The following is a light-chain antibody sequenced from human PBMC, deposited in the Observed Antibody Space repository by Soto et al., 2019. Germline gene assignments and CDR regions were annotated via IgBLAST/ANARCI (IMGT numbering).Light chain of an antibody. CDR1: SSDVGAYNY. V-gene: IGLV2-14*01. J-gene: IGLJ1*01. CDR3: SSSTSTITGNITGV. CDR2: DVS. Sequence: QSALTQPASVSGSPGQSITISCTGTSSDVGAYNYVSWYQQHPGKDPKLMLYDVSNRPSGVSNRFSGSKSGNTASLTISGLQAEDEADYYGSSSTSTITGNITGVFGTGTKLTVL.